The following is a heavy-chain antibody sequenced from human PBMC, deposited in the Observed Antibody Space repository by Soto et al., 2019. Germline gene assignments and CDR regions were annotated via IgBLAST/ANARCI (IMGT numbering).Heavy chain of an antibody. J-gene: IGHJ4*02. Sequence: SETLSLTCTVSGGAISIGDFYWSLIRQPPGKGLELIENIYSSGSTYYNPSLRSRAIMSVDTSQNRCSLKLSSLTAADTAVYFCARADDFSDRFDYWRQGAMVTVSS. CDR2: IYSSGST. V-gene: IGHV4-30-4*01. CDR3: ARADDFSDRFDY. D-gene: IGHD4-17*01. CDR1: GGAISIGDFY.